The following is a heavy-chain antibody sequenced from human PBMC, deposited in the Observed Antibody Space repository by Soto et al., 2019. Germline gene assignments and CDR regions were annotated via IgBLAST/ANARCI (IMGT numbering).Heavy chain of an antibody. Sequence: GGSLGLCSAASGFTVSSNYMSWVRQAPGKGLEWVSVIYSSGSTKCADSVKGRVTISRDNSKNTLYLQMNSLRAEGTAVYYCARDPYSSGWLDYWGQGTLVTVSS. CDR1: GFTVSSNY. V-gene: IGHV3-53*01. D-gene: IGHD6-19*01. J-gene: IGHJ4*02. CDR3: ARDPYSSGWLDY. CDR2: IYSSGST.